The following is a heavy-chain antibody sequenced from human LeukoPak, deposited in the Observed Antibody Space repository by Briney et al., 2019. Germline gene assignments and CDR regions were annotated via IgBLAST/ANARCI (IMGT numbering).Heavy chain of an antibody. J-gene: IGHJ4*02. D-gene: IGHD6-13*01. V-gene: IGHV3-30*03. CDR3: ARDKSYSSSWYDYFDY. CDR1: GFTFSNYG. CDR2: ISYDGSNE. Sequence: PAGSLRLSCAASGFTFSNYGMHWVRQAPGKGLEWVAVISYDGSNENSADSVKGRFTISRDNSKNTLYLQMNSLRAEDTAVYYCARDKSYSSSWYDYFDYWGQGTQVTVSS.